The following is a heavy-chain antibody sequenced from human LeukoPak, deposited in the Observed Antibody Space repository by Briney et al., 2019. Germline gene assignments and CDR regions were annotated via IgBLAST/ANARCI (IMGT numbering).Heavy chain of an antibody. CDR2: IKQDGSEK. D-gene: IGHD2-2*01. Sequence: GGSLRLSCAASGFTFSDYYMSWIRQAPGKGLEWVANIKQDGSEKYYVDSVKGRFTISRDNAKNSLYLQMNSLRAEDTAVYYCARESVVPAARRWFDPWGQGTLVTVSS. CDR1: GFTFSDYY. CDR3: ARESVVPAARRWFDP. V-gene: IGHV3-7*01. J-gene: IGHJ5*02.